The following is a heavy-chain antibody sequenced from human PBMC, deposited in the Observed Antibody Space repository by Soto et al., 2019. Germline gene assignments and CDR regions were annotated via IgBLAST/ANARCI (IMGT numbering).Heavy chain of an antibody. J-gene: IGHJ4*02. CDR1: GYTFTSYD. CDR3: AIMLGSFTGRATDY. CDR2: MNPNSGNT. Sequence: QVQLVQSGAEVKKPGASVKVSCKASGYTFTSYDINWVRQATGQGLEWMGWMNPNSGNTGYAQKFQGRVTMTRNTSISTAYMELSSLRSEDTAVYYCAIMLGSFTGRATDYWGQGTLVTVSS. D-gene: IGHD2-15*01. V-gene: IGHV1-8*01.